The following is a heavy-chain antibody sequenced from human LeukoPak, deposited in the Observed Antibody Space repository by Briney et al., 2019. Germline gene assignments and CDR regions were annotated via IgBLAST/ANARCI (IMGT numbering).Heavy chain of an antibody. V-gene: IGHV4-59*08. CDR2: IYYSGST. J-gene: IGHJ4*02. D-gene: IGHD6-19*01. Sequence: PSETLSLTCTVSGGSISGYYWSWIRQPPGRGLEWIGYIYYSGSTSYNPSIKSRITISVDTSKKQFSLNLNSVTAADTAVYYCARHGGWYEDYWGQGTLVTVSS. CDR3: ARHGGWYEDY. CDR1: GGSISGYY.